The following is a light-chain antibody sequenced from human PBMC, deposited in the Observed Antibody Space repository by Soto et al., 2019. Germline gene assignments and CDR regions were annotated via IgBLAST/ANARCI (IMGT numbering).Light chain of an antibody. CDR2: GNR. V-gene: IGLV1-40*01. J-gene: IGLJ2*01. Sequence: QSVLTQPPSVSGAPGQRVTISCTGSSSNIGARYDVHWYQHLPGTAPKVLIYGNRHRPSGVPDRFSGSKSGTSASLAITGLQADDEADYYCQSYDISLSGVVFGGGTKLTVL. CDR1: SSNIGARYD. CDR3: QSYDISLSGVV.